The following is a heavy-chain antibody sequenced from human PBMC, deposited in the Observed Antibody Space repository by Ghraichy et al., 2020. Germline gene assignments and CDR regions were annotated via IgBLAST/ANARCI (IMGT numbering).Heavy chain of an antibody. J-gene: IGHJ4*02. CDR2: IWYDGSNK. V-gene: IGHV3-33*01. CDR1: GFTFSSYG. D-gene: IGHD3-22*01. Sequence: LSLTCAASGFTFSSYGMHWVRQAPGQGLEWVAVIWYDGSNKYYADSVKGRFTISRDNSKNTLYLQMNSLRAEDTAVYYCAREGSGYTVDYWGQGTLVTVSS. CDR3: AREGSGYTVDY.